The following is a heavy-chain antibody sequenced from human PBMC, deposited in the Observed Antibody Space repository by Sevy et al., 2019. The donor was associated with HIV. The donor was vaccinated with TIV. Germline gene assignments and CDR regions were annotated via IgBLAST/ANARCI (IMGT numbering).Heavy chain of an antibody. CDR3: TAGDLGRFDY. CDR1: GFTFSGAA. D-gene: IGHD3-16*01. J-gene: IGHJ4*02. Sequence: GGSLRLSCAASGFTFSGAAMFWVRQASGKGLEWIGRIRSKAKNYAKVYGASVKGRFIISRDDSKNTTNLQMNSLKIEETAVYYCTAGDLGRFDYWGRGSLVTVSS. V-gene: IGHV3-73*01. CDR2: IRSKAKNYAK.